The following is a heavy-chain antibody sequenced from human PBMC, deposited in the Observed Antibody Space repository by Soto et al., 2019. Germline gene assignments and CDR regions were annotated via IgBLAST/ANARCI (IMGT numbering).Heavy chain of an antibody. CDR1: GFTFSSYA. CDR2: ISGSGGST. D-gene: IGHD3-22*01. V-gene: IGHV3-23*01. J-gene: IGHJ4*02. Sequence: GESLKISCAASGFTFSSYAMSCVRQAPGKGLEWVSAISGSGGSTYYADSVKGRFTISRDNSKNTLYLQMNSLRAEDTAVYYCAKSRDYYDSSGYYYWGQGTLVTVSS. CDR3: AKSRDYYDSSGYYY.